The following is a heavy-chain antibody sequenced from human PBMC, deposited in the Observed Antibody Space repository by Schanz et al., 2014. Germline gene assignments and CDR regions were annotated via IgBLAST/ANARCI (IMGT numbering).Heavy chain of an antibody. CDR2: ISAYNGNT. V-gene: IGHV1-18*01. CDR1: GYTFTSYG. CDR3: ARDAADFYDILTEEDY. D-gene: IGHD3-9*01. Sequence: QVQLVQSGAEVKKPGASVKVSCKASGYTFTSYGISWVRQAPGQGLEWMGWISAYNGNTKYPQKLQGRVTMTTDTTTSTACMELRSLRSDDTAVYYCARDAADFYDILTEEDYWGQGTLVTVSS. J-gene: IGHJ4*02.